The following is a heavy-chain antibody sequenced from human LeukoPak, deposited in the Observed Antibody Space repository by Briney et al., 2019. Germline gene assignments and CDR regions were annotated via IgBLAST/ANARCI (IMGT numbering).Heavy chain of an antibody. CDR2: ISSSSSYI. Sequence: GGSLRLSCAASGFTFSSYSMNWVRQAPGKGLEWVSSISSSSSYIYYADSVKGRFTISRDNAKNSLYLQMNSLRAEDTAVYYCARDLGYCSSTSCYFDAFDIWGQGTMVTVSS. D-gene: IGHD2-2*01. V-gene: IGHV3-21*01. CDR3: ARDLGYCSSTSCYFDAFDI. J-gene: IGHJ3*02. CDR1: GFTFSSYS.